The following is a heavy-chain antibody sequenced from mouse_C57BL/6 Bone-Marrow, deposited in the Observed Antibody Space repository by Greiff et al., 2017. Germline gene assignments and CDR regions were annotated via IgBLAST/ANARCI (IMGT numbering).Heavy chain of an antibody. J-gene: IGHJ2*01. CDR2: IYPTSGRT. CDR3: ARSGPLGRSFDY. V-gene: IGHV1-55*01. Sequence: QVQLQHPGAELVKPGASVKMSCKASGYTFTSYWITWMKQRPGQGLEWIGDIYPTSGRTNYNEKFKSKAILTVDTSSNTAYMQLSSLTSEDSAVFYCARSGPLGRSFDYWGQGTTLTVSS. CDR1: GYTFTSYW. D-gene: IGHD4-1*01.